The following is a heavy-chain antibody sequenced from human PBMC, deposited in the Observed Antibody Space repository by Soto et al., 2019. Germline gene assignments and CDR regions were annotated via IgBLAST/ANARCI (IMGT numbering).Heavy chain of an antibody. CDR3: VRTGSDGWVY. Sequence: GGSLRLSCAASGFTFSTYSMNWVRQAPGKGLEWVSYISISSSPIYYADSVKGRFTISRDNAKNSLYLQMNSLRAEDTAVYYCVRTGSDGWVYWGQGTLVTVSS. V-gene: IGHV3-48*01. CDR2: ISISSSPI. J-gene: IGHJ4*02. D-gene: IGHD1-26*01. CDR1: GFTFSTYS.